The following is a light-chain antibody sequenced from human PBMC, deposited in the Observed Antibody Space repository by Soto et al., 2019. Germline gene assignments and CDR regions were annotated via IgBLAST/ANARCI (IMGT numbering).Light chain of an antibody. J-gene: IGKJ5*01. V-gene: IGKV3D-20*02. CDR1: QTVNNNY. CDR3: QQRSNWPKT. CDR2: GAS. Sequence: DIVLTHPPGTLSLSQVEGAILSCMASQTVNNNYLAWCQQKPGQAPRLLIYGASRRATGIPDRFSGSASGTDFTLTISSLEPEDFAVYYCQQRSNWPKTCGQGKQRE.